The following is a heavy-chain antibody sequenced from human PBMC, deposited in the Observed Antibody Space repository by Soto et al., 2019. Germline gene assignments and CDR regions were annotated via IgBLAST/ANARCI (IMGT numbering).Heavy chain of an antibody. V-gene: IGHV3-48*01. D-gene: IGHD4-17*01. Sequence: GGSLRLSCAASGFTFSSYSMNWVRQAPGKGLEWVSYISSSSSTIYYADSVKGRFTISRDNAKNSLYLQMNSLRAEDTAGYYWARGPTGDDYGDYEYYYMDVWGKGTTVTVSS. CDR1: GFTFSSYS. CDR2: ISSSSSTI. J-gene: IGHJ6*03. CDR3: ARGPTGDDYGDYEYYYMDV.